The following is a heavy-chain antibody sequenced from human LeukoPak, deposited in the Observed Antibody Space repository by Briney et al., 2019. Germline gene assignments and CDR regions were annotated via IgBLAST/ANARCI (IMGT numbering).Heavy chain of an antibody. Sequence: SETLSLTCSVSGGSIRSYYWSWIWQPPGKGLEWVAYIYNSDNSNYNPSLKSRVTISVDTSKNQFSLKLSSVTAADTAVYYCASVGATTPPTFDYWGQGTLVTVSS. V-gene: IGHV4-59*12. CDR2: IYNSDNS. CDR3: ASVGATTPPTFDY. J-gene: IGHJ4*02. CDR1: GGSIRSYY. D-gene: IGHD1-26*01.